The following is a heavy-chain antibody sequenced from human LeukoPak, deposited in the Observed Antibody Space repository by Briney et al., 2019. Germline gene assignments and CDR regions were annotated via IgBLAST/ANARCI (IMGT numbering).Heavy chain of an antibody. D-gene: IGHD3-22*01. CDR2: INPNSGGT. Sequence: ASVKVSCKASGYTFTGYYMHWVRQAPGQGLEWMGRINPNSGGTNYAQKFQGRVTMTRDTSISTAYMELSRLRSDDTAVYYCARGLGRITMIVVVPRFDPWGQGTLVTVFS. V-gene: IGHV1-2*06. CDR1: GYTFTGYY. CDR3: ARGLGRITMIVVVPRFDP. J-gene: IGHJ5*02.